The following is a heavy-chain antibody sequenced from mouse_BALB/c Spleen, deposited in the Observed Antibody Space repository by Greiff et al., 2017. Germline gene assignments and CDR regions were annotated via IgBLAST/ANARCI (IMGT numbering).Heavy chain of an antibody. V-gene: IGHV1-7*01. J-gene: IGHJ2*01. CDR3: ARNYGSLYYFDY. CDR2: INPSTGYT. Sequence: VKLQQSGAELAKPGASVKMSCKASGYTFTSYWMHWVKQRPGQGLEWIGYINPSTGYTEYNQKFKDKATLTADKSSSTAYMQLSSLTSEDSAVYYCARNYGSLYYFDYWGQGTTLTVAS. D-gene: IGHD1-1*01. CDR1: GYTFTSYW.